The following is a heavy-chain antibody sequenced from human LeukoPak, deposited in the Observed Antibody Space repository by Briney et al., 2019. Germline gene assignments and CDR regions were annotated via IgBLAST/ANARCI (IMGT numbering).Heavy chain of an antibody. Sequence: PGGSLRLSCVASEFTFSAYWMIWVRQAPGEGLEWVADINQDGSDKYFVDSVKGRFTISRDNAKNSLYLQMNSLRAEDTAVYYCVRLKFNLQYSYYMDVWGKGTTVTVSS. CDR1: EFTFSAYW. CDR3: VRLKFNLQYSYYMDV. CDR2: INQDGSDK. J-gene: IGHJ6*03. V-gene: IGHV3-7*01. D-gene: IGHD2/OR15-2a*01.